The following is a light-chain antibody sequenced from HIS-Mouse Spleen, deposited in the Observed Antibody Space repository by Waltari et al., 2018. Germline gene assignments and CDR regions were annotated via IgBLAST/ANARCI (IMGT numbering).Light chain of an antibody. CDR3: QQYNNWWT. CDR1: QSVSSN. J-gene: IGKJ1*01. V-gene: IGKV3-15*01. CDR2: GAS. Sequence: EIVMTQSPDTLSGSPGERATLSCRASQSVSSNLAWYQQKPGQAPRLLIYGASTRATGIPARFSGSGSGTEFTLTISSMQSEDFAVYYCQQYNNWWTFGQGTKVEIK.